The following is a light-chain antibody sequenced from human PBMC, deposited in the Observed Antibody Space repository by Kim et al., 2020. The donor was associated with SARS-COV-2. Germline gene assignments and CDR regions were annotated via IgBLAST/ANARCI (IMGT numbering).Light chain of an antibody. Sequence: EIVMTQSPATLSVSPGERVTLSCRASQSVSSNLAWYQQKPGQAPRLLMYGASTRATGIPARFSGSGSGTEFTLTISSLQSEDFAVYYCQQYNNWLSWTFGQGTKLEIK. J-gene: IGKJ1*01. CDR3: QQYNNWLSWT. CDR1: QSVSSN. CDR2: GAS. V-gene: IGKV3-15*01.